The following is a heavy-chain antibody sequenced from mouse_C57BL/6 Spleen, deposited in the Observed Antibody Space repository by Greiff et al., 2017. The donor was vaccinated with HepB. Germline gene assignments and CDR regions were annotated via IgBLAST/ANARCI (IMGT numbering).Heavy chain of an antibody. D-gene: IGHD2-5*01. J-gene: IGHJ4*01. CDR1: GYTFTSYW. CDR2: IHPNSGST. V-gene: IGHV1-64*01. Sequence: QVHVKQPGAELVKPGASVKLSCKASGYTFTSYWMHWVKQRPGQGLEWIGMIHPNSGSTNYNEKFKSKATLTVDKSSSTAYMQLSSLTSEDSAVYYWARRGSYSNYDAMDYWGQGTSVTVSS. CDR3: ARRGSYSNYDAMDY.